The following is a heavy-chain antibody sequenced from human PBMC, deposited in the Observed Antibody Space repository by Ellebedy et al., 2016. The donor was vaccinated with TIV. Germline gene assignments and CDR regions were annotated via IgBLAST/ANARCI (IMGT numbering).Heavy chain of an antibody. CDR3: AKGKVDNWMEAGSLDY. D-gene: IGHD1-20*01. J-gene: IGHJ4*02. CDR1: GFTFSNFD. CDR2: ISHDGSLK. V-gene: IGHV3-30*18. Sequence: GESLKISCAASGFTFSNFDMDWVRQAPGKGLEWVAVISHDGSLKFYADSVKGRFSISRDNSKNTLYLQMNSLRVEDTAVYYCAKGKVDNWMEAGSLDYWGQGSLATVSS.